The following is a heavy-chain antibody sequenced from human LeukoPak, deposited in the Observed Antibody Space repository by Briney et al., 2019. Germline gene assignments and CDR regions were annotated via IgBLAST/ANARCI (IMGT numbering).Heavy chain of an antibody. Sequence: AGSLTLSCAASGFTFSSYSMNWVRQAPGQGLEWVSSISSSSSYIYHTDSVKGRFTISRDNAKNSLYLQMNSLRAEDTAVYYCARWSMATNGYYFDYWGQGTLVTVSS. CDR2: ISSSSSYI. D-gene: IGHD5-24*01. J-gene: IGHJ4*02. CDR1: GFTFSSYS. V-gene: IGHV3-21*01. CDR3: ARWSMATNGYYFDY.